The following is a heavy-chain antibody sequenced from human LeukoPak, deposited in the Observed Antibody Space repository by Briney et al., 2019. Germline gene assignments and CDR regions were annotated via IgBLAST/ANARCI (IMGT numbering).Heavy chain of an antibody. D-gene: IGHD5-18*01. V-gene: IGHV1-18*01. J-gene: IGHJ4*02. CDR1: GYPFISFG. Sequence: ASVKVSCKTSGYPFISFGIAWLRQAPGQGLEWLGWSSPYNGKTEYSQKLQDRVTMTTDPSTSTAHMEMRSLRSDDTAVYYCARDPDKFNGRYSYFDYWGQGTLVTVSS. CDR2: SSPYNGKT. CDR3: ARDPDKFNGRYSYFDY.